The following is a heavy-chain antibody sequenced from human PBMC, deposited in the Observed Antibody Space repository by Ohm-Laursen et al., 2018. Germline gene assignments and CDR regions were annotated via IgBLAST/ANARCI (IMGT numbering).Heavy chain of an antibody. CDR2: IYHSGRT. Sequence: TLSLTCAVSGYSISSGYYWGWIRQSPGKGLEWIGCIYHSGRTYYNPSLKSRVTLSLDTSKNQFSLKLSSVTAADTALYYCARIESDSGGYWYFGMDVWGQGTTVTVSS. V-gene: IGHV4-38-2*01. CDR1: GYSISSGYY. J-gene: IGHJ6*02. D-gene: IGHD3-22*01. CDR3: ARIESDSGGYWYFGMDV.